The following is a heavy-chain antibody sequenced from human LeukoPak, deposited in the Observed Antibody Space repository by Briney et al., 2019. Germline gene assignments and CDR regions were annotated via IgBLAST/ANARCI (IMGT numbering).Heavy chain of an antibody. Sequence: SETLSLTCTVSGGSVSSGSYYWSWIRQPPGKGLEWIGYIYYSGSTNYNPSLKSRVTISVDTSKNQFSLKLSSVTAADTAVYYCARVRCSSTSCYMIDYWGQGTLVTVSS. J-gene: IGHJ4*02. D-gene: IGHD2-2*02. CDR1: GGSVSSGSYY. CDR3: ARVRCSSTSCYMIDY. CDR2: IYYSGST. V-gene: IGHV4-61*01.